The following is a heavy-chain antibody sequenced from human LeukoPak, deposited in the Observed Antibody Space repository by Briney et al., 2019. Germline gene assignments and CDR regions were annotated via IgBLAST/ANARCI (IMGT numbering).Heavy chain of an antibody. CDR1: GYSFTSYW. J-gene: IGHJ6*03. CDR2: IYPGDSDT. Sequence: GESLKISCKGSGYSFTSYWIGWVRQMPGKGLEWMGIIYPGDSDTRYSPSFQGQVTISADKSISTAYLQWSSLKASDTAMYYCARQYNWNDGSNYYHYYMDVWGKGTTVTVSS. D-gene: IGHD1-1*01. CDR3: ARQYNWNDGSNYYHYYMDV. V-gene: IGHV5-51*01.